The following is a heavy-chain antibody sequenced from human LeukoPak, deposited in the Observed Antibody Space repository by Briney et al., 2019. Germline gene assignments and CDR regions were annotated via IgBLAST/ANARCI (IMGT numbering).Heavy chain of an antibody. Sequence: SETLSLTCSVSGGSINRGDYYWSWIRQPAGKGLEWIGRINTSGSTTYNPSLKSRVTISLDTSKNQFSLNLRSVTAADTAVYYCASFAVAGRVADYSYYMAVWGKGTTVTISS. D-gene: IGHD6-19*01. J-gene: IGHJ6*03. CDR1: GGSINRGDYY. CDR2: INTSGST. CDR3: ASFAVAGRVADYSYYMAV. V-gene: IGHV4-61*02.